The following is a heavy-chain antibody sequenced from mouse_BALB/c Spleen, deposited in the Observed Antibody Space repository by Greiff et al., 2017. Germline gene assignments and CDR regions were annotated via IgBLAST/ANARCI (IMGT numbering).Heavy chain of an antibody. V-gene: IGHV1-9*01. CDR2: ILPGSGST. CDR1: GYTFSSYW. CDR3: ARRDGNWDLGV. J-gene: IGHJ1*01. Sequence: QVQLQQSGAELMKPGASVKISCKATGYTFSSYWIEWVKQRPGHGLEWIGEILPGSGSTNYNEKFKGKATFTADTSSNTAYMQLSSLTSEDSAVYYCARRDGNWDLGVWGEGTTVTVSS. D-gene: IGHD2-1*01.